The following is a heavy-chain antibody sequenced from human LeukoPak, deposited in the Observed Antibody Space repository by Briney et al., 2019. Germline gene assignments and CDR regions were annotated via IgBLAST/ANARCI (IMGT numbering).Heavy chain of an antibody. J-gene: IGHJ4*02. Sequence: GGSLRLSCAASGFTFSDYYMSWIRQAAGKGLGWVSYISSSGSTIYYADSVKGRFTISRDNAKNSLYLQMNSLRAEDTAVYYCARRGYDSSGSLFDYWGQGTLVTVSS. D-gene: IGHD3-22*01. CDR2: ISSSGSTI. V-gene: IGHV3-11*04. CDR3: ARRGYDSSGSLFDY. CDR1: GFTFSDYY.